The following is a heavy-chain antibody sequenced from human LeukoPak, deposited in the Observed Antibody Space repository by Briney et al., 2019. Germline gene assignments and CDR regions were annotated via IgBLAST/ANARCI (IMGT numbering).Heavy chain of an antibody. V-gene: IGHV1-18*01. D-gene: IGHD3-22*01. J-gene: IGHJ4*02. CDR1: GYTFTSYG. CDR3: ATSRSSSGCYEMRGYFDY. CDR2: ISAYNGNT. Sequence: ASVKLSCKASGYTFTSYGISWVRQAPGQGLEWMGWISAYNGNTNYAQKLQGRVTITTDKSTSTAYMELRSLRSDDTAVYYCATSRSSSGCYEMRGYFDYWGQGTLVTVSS.